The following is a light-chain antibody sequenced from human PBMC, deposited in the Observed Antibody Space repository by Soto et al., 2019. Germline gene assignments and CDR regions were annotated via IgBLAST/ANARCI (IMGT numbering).Light chain of an antibody. V-gene: IGLV1-40*01. J-gene: IGLJ7*01. CDR3: QSYDSSLCGSTAV. CDR2: GNS. Sequence: QSVLTQPPSVSGAPGQRVTISCTGSSSNIGAGYDVHWYQQLPGTAPKLLIYGNSNRPSGVPDRFSGSKSGTSASLAITGLQAEDEADYYCQSYDSSLCGSTAVFGGGTQLTVL. CDR1: SSNIGAGYD.